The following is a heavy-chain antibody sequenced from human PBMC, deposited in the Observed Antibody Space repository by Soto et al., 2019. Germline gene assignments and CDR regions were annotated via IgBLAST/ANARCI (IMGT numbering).Heavy chain of an antibody. J-gene: IGHJ5*02. D-gene: IGHD2-2*01. V-gene: IGHV4-34*01. CDR3: ARETPAGGIMNWFDP. Sequence: SETLSLTCAVYGGSFSGYYWSWIRQPPGKGLEWIGEINHSGSTNYNPSLKSRVTISVDTSKNQFSLKLSSVTAADTAVYYCARETPAGGIMNWFDPWGQGTLVTVSS. CDR2: INHSGST. CDR1: GGSFSGYY.